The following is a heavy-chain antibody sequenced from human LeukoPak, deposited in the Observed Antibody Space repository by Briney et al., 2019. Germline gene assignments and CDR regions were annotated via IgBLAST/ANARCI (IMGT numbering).Heavy chain of an antibody. CDR1: GFTFSSYG. CDR3: ARGGSGSYYKTLSNWFDP. V-gene: IGHV3-33*01. D-gene: IGHD3-10*01. J-gene: IGHJ5*02. CDR2: IWYDGSNK. Sequence: GGSLRLSCAASGFTFSSYGMPWVRQAPGKELEWVAVIWYDGSNKYYADSVKGRFTISRDNSKNTLYLQMNSLRAEDTAVYYCARGGSGSYYKTLSNWFDPWGQGTLVTVSS.